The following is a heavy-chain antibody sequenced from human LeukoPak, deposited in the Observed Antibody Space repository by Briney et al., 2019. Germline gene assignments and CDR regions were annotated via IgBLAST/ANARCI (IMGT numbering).Heavy chain of an antibody. J-gene: IGHJ3*02. D-gene: IGHD6-13*01. V-gene: IGHV1-18*01. CDR3: ARESSSWYAASDFDI. Sequence: SAYNGNTNYAQKLQGRVTMTTDTSTSTAYMELRSLRSDDTAVYYCARESSSWYAASDFDIWGQGTMVTVSS. CDR2: SAYNGNT.